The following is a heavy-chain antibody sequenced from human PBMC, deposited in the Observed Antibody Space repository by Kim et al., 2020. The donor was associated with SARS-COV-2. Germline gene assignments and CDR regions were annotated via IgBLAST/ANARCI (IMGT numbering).Heavy chain of an antibody. CDR2: IIPIFGTA. D-gene: IGHD3-22*01. V-gene: IGHV1-69*13. CDR3: ASSSTMIVVGGLGG. CDR1: GGTFSSYA. Sequence: SVKVSCKASGGTFSSYAISWVRQAPGQGLEWMGGIIPIFGTANYAQKFQGRVTITADESTSTAYMELSSLRSEDTAVYYCASSSTMIVVGGLGGWGQGTLVTVSS. J-gene: IGHJ4*02.